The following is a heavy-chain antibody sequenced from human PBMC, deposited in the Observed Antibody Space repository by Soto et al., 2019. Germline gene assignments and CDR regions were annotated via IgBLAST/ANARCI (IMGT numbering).Heavy chain of an antibody. J-gene: IGHJ4*02. V-gene: IGHV4-4*02. CDR2: ISDDGRT. Sequence: QVQLQESGPGLVKPSETLSLTCGVSGDSIISDHWWTWVRQLPGQGLEWIGEISDDGRTNYNPSLGTRVTISLDKSTNQFVLRLTSVTPADTATDFCVRETGVFLKITYWGQGTLVTVSS. CDR3: VRETGVFLKITY. D-gene: IGHD6-13*01. CDR1: GDSIISDHW.